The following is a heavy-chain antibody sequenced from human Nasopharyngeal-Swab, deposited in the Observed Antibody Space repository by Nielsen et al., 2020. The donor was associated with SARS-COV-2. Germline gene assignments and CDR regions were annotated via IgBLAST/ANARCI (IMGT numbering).Heavy chain of an antibody. CDR3: ARRQSSGWYGSFDY. CDR1: GDSIDSSSFY. Sequence: SETLSLTCSVTGDSIDSSSFYWAWLLQPPGQGLEWIGSIFYNGNTYYNPSLKSRVTISVDTSKNEFSVKLSSATAADTAVYYCARRQSSGWYGSFDYWGQGRLVTVSS. D-gene: IGHD6-19*01. J-gene: IGHJ4*02. V-gene: IGHV4-39*01. CDR2: IFYNGNT.